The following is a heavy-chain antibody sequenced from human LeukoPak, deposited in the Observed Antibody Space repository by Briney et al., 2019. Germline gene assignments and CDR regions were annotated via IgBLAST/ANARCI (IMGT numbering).Heavy chain of an antibody. V-gene: IGHV4-34*01. CDR1: GGSFSAYY. CDR2: INHSGTT. Sequence: ETLSLTCAVYGGSFSAYYWTWIRQPPGKGLEWIGDINHSGTTNYNPSLKSRVTISVDTSKNQFSLTVSSVTAADTAVYYCARGLVYYSGSGSPAVDYYYYGTDVWGQGTMVTVSS. J-gene: IGHJ6*02. CDR3: ARGLVYYSGSGSPAVDYYYYGTDV. D-gene: IGHD3-10*01.